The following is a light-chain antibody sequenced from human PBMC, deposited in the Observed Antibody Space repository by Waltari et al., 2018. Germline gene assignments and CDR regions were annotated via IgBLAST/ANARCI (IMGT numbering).Light chain of an antibody. J-gene: IGKJ2*01. CDR2: DAS. V-gene: IGKV3-11*02. Sequence: EIVLTQSPATLSLSPGGRATLSCRASESIGIYLTWYQHKPGQAPRLLIYDASNRATGIPARFSGGGSGRDFTLTINSLEPEDFTVYYCQHRRNWPPYTFGQGTKLEIK. CDR3: QHRRNWPPYT. CDR1: ESIGIY.